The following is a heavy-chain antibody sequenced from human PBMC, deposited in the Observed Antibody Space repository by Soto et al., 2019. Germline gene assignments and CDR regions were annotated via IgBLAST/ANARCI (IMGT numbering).Heavy chain of an antibody. V-gene: IGHV4-59*01. D-gene: IGHD6-13*01. J-gene: IGHJ6*02. CDR1: GGSISSYY. CDR2: IYYSGST. CDR3: ATFIAAPLGAAYYGMDV. Sequence: QVQLQESGPGLVKPSETLSLTCTVSGGSISSYYWSWIRQPPGKGLEWIGYIYYSGSTNYNPSLKSRVTISVDTSKNQFSLKLSSVTAADTAVYYCATFIAAPLGAAYYGMDVWGQGTTVTVSS.